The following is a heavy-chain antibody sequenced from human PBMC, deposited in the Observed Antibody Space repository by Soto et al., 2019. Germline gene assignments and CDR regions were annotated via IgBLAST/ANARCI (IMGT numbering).Heavy chain of an antibody. Sequence: QVQLVQSGAEVKKPGASVKVSCKASGYTFTSYDINWVRQSTGQGLEGMGWMNPNSGNTGYAQKFQGRVTITSNTYMSTAYMELISLITEDTAIYYYARDLYYDFWSGQPYYYYGMDVWGQGTTVTVSS. CDR3: ARDLYYDFWSGQPYYYYGMDV. D-gene: IGHD3-3*01. J-gene: IGHJ6*02. CDR1: GYTFTSYD. V-gene: IGHV1-8*01. CDR2: MNPNSGNT.